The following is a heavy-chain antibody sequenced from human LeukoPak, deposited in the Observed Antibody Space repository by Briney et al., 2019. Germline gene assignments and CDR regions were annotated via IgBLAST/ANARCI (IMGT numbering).Heavy chain of an antibody. Sequence: PGRSLRLSCAASGFTFSSYAMHWVRQAPGKGLEWVAVISYDGSNKYYADSAKGRFTISRDNSKNTLYLQMNSLRAEDTAVYYCARGPNYYYYYYGMDVWGQGTTVTVSS. J-gene: IGHJ6*02. V-gene: IGHV3-30-3*01. CDR2: ISYDGSNK. CDR3: ARGPNYYYYYYGMDV. CDR1: GFTFSSYA.